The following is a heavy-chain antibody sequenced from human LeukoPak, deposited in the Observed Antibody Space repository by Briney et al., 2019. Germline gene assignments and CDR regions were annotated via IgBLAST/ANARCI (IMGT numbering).Heavy chain of an antibody. CDR1: GFTFSSYA. D-gene: IGHD3-22*01. CDR3: ARHGKDYYYYDSSVRYYYGMDV. Sequence: GRSLRLSCAASGFTFSSYAMHWVRQAPGKGLEWVAVISYDGSNKYYADSVKGRFTISRDNSKNTLYLQMNSLRAEDTAVYYCARHGKDYYYYDSSVRYYYGMDVWGQGTTVTVSS. CDR2: ISYDGSNK. J-gene: IGHJ6*02. V-gene: IGHV3-30-3*01.